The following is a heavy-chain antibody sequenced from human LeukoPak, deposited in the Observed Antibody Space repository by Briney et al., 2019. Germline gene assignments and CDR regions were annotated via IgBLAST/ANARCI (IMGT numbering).Heavy chain of an antibody. CDR1: GFTFSNYE. D-gene: IGHD3-10*01. V-gene: IGHV3-48*03. CDR3: ARDYAGLFDY. J-gene: IGHJ4*02. CDR2: MSSSGSTI. Sequence: GGSLRLSCVASGFTFSNYEMNWVRQAPGKGLEFVSYMSSSGSTIYYADSVKGRFTISRDNARNSLYLQMNSLRAEDTAFYYCARDYAGLFDYWGQGTLVTVSS.